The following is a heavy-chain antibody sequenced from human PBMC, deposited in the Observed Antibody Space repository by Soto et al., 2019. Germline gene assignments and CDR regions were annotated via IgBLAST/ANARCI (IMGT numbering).Heavy chain of an antibody. CDR1: GFTFSSYW. V-gene: IGHV3-7*01. D-gene: IGHD3-22*01. Sequence: EVQLVESGGGLVQPGGSLRLSCAASGFTFSSYWMSWVRQAPGKGLEWVANIKQDGSEKYYVDSVKGRFTISRDNAKNLLYLQMNSLRAEDTAVYYCARDHLDRYYDSSGPMDAFDIWGQGTMVTVSS. CDR2: IKQDGSEK. J-gene: IGHJ3*02. CDR3: ARDHLDRYYDSSGPMDAFDI.